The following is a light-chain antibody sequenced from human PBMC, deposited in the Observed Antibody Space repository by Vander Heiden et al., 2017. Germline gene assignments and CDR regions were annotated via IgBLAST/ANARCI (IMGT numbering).Light chain of an antibody. CDR2: DTS. V-gene: IGKV1-13*02. CDR1: QGIGSA. Sequence: AIQLTQSQSSLSASVGDRVTITCRASQGIGSALAWFQQKPGTAPKLLIYDTSRFETGVPSRFSVRGSETDFTLTISILQPEDFATYSCQQFSRYPRTFGQGTRLEIK. CDR3: QQFSRYPRT. J-gene: IGKJ5*01.